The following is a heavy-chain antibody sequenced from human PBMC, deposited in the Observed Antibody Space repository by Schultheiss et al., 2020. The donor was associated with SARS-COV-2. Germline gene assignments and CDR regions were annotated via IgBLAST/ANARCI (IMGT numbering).Heavy chain of an antibody. Sequence: GESLKISCEGSGFTFSGYEMNWVRQAPGKGLEWLSYIGFSDSTIYYAESVKGRFTISRDNAKKSLNLQMNSLRAEDTAVYYCAREWLLMGVDYYYGMDVWGQGTTVTVSS. V-gene: IGHV3-48*03. J-gene: IGHJ6*02. CDR2: IGFSDSTI. D-gene: IGHD2-8*01. CDR1: GFTFSGYE. CDR3: AREWLLMGVDYYYGMDV.